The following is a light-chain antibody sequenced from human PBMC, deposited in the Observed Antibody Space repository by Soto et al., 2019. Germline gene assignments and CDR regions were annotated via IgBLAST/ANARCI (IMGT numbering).Light chain of an antibody. CDR2: AAS. Sequence: QMTQSPSSLSASVGVKIIITCRASPAVGSDVSWYQQKPGQAPKLLIYAASHLYTGVPSRFSGSRFGQEFTLAIGSLKPVDFPSYYCREYYGDSCTCGQGTEAEIK. J-gene: IGKJ1*01. CDR3: REYYGDSCT. CDR1: PAVGSD. V-gene: IGKV1-6*01.